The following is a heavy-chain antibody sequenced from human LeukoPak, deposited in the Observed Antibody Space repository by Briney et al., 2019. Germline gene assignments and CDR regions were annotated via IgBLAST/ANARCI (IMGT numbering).Heavy chain of an antibody. D-gene: IGHD2-2*01. CDR2: VRYDETTK. Sequence: PGGSLRLSCAASGFTFSNYGMHWVRQAPGKGLEWVAFVRYDETTKFYADSVKGRFTISRDNSKNTLYLQMNSLRAEDTAVYYCAKPYCSSTSCYLFDYWGQGTLVTVSS. J-gene: IGHJ4*02. V-gene: IGHV3-30*02. CDR1: GFTFSNYG. CDR3: AKPYCSSTSCYLFDY.